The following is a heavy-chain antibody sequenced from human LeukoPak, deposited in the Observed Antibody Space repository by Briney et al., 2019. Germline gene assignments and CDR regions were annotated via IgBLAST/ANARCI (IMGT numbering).Heavy chain of an antibody. CDR2: IYSGGST. CDR1: GFTVSSNY. J-gene: IGHJ4*02. V-gene: IGHV3-66*01. CDR3: ARYYYGSGSQVDY. Sequence: GGSLRLSCAASGFTVSSNYMSWVRQAPGKGLEWVSVIYSGGSTYYADSVKGRFTISRDNSKNTLYLQMNSLRAEDTAVYYCARYYYGSGSQVDYWGQGTLVTVSS. D-gene: IGHD3-10*01.